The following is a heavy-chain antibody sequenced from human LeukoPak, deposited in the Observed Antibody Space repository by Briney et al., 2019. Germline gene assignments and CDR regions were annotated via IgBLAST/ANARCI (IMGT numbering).Heavy chain of an antibody. Sequence: ASVKVSCKASGGTFSSYAISWVRQAPGQGLEWMGGIIPIFGTANYAQKFQGRVTITADKSTSTAYMELSSLRSEDTAVYYCARESVGAFRYYFDYWGQGTLVTVSS. CDR1: GGTFSSYA. CDR3: ARESVGAFRYYFDY. V-gene: IGHV1-69*06. J-gene: IGHJ4*02. CDR2: IIPIFGTA. D-gene: IGHD3-10*01.